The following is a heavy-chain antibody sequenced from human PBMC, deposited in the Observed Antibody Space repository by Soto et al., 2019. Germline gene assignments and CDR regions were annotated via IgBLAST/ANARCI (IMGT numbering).Heavy chain of an antibody. J-gene: IGHJ4*02. CDR3: ARDPPYGSGNPLLDY. V-gene: IGHV1-69*08. D-gene: IGHD3-10*01. CDR2: IIPIRGIA. Sequence: QVQLVQSGAEVKKPGSSVKVSCKASGGTFSSYTISWVRQAPGQGLEWMGRIIPIRGIANYAQKFQGRVTITADQSTSTAYMELSSLRSDDTAVYYCARDPPYGSGNPLLDYWGQGTLGTVSS. CDR1: GGTFSSYT.